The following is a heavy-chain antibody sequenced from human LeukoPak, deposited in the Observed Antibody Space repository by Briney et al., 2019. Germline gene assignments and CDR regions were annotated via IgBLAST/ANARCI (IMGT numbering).Heavy chain of an antibody. V-gene: IGHV5-51*01. CDR3: ARHPRKWELPEGGYGMDV. CDR2: IYPGDSDT. CDR1: GYRFTSYW. J-gene: IGHJ6*02. Sequence: GESLKISCKGSGYRFTSYWIGWVRQMPGKGLEWMGIIYPGDSDTRYSPSFQGQVTISADKSISTAYLQWSSLKASDTAMYYCARHPRKWELPEGGYGMDVWGQGTTVTVSS. D-gene: IGHD1-26*01.